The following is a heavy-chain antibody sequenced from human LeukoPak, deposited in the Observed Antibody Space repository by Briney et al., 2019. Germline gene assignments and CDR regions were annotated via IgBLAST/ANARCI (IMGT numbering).Heavy chain of an antibody. D-gene: IGHD1-14*01. CDR2: ISTTGSYI. CDR1: GFTFSSYS. V-gene: IGHV3-21*06. CDR3: TRLAAAGSGRWAPDY. Sequence: GGSLRLSCGASGFTFSSYSMNWVRQAPGRGLEWVSCISTTGSYIYYADSVKGRFTISRDNAKNSVYLQMNGLRAEDTAVYYCTRLAAAGSGRWAPDYWGQGTLVTVSS. J-gene: IGHJ4*02.